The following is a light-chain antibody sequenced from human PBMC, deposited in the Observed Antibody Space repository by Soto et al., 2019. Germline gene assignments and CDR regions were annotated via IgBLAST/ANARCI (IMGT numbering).Light chain of an antibody. V-gene: IGLV2-14*01. CDR3: SSFTSSITYV. CDR1: SSDVGGHNA. CDR2: DVT. Sequence: QSVLTQSASVSGSPGQSITISCTGTSSDVGGHNAVSWYRQDPGKAPKLVIYDVTNRPSGVSNRFSGSKSGNTASLTISGLQTEDEADYYCSSFTSSITYVFGTGTKLTVL. J-gene: IGLJ1*01.